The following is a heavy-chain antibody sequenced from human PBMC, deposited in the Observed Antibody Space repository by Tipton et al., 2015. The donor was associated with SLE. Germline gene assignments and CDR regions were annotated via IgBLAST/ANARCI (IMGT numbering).Heavy chain of an antibody. CDR3: ARDREMAGAFDI. D-gene: IGHD5-24*01. CDR2: INQRGVT. J-gene: IGHJ3*02. V-gene: IGHV4-34*01. Sequence: TLSLTCAVYGGSFSGSYWSWVRQSPGRGLEWIGEINQRGVTNYNPSLESRVTISVDTSENHFSLKLTSVTAADTAVYYCARDREMAGAFDIWGQGTMVTVSS. CDR1: GGSFSGSY.